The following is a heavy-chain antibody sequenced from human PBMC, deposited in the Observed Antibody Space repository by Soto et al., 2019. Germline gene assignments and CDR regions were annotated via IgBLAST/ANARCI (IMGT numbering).Heavy chain of an antibody. Sequence: QVQLVESGGGVVQPGGSLRLSCAASGFTFSSYAMHWVRQAPGKGLEWVAVISYDGSNKYYADSVKGRFTISRDNSKNTLYLQMNSLRAEDTAVYYCARIGDYWGQGTLVTVSS. J-gene: IGHJ4*02. CDR3: ARIGDY. V-gene: IGHV3-30-3*01. CDR2: ISYDGSNK. CDR1: GFTFSSYA.